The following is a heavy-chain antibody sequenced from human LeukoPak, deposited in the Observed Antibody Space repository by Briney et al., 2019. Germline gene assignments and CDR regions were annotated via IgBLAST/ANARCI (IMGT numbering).Heavy chain of an antibody. J-gene: IGHJ6*02. D-gene: IGHD5-12*01. CDR3: ASSGYDFRYYYGMDV. V-gene: IGHV1-2*02. CDR2: INPNSGRT. Sequence: ASVKVSCKASGYTFTGYYMHWVRQAPGQGLEWMGWINPNSGRTNYAQKFQGRVTMTRDTSISTAYMELSRLRSDDTAVYYCASSGYDFRYYYGMDVWGQGTTVTVSS. CDR1: GYTFTGYY.